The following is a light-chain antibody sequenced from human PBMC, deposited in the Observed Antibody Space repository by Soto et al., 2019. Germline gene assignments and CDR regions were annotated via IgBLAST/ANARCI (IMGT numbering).Light chain of an antibody. V-gene: IGLV2-14*01. CDR3: CSCTNTNTLV. CDR2: EVS. Sequence: QSVLTQPASVSGSPGQSITISCTGTISDVGGYNYVSWYQHHPGKAPKVMIYEVSNRPSGVSNRVSGSKSGNTASLTISGLQAEDDAESYCCSCTNTNTLVFGGGTKLTVL. J-gene: IGLJ3*02. CDR1: ISDVGGYNY.